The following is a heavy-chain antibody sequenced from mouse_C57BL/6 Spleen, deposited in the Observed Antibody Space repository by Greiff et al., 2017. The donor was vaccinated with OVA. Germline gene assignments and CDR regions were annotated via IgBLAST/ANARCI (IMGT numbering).Heavy chain of an antibody. Sequence: EVQLQQSGPGLVKPSQSLSLTCSVTGYSITSGYYWNWIRQFPGNKLEWMGYISYDGSNNYNPSLKNRISITRDTSKNQFFLKLNSVTTEDTATYYCAREQGVTPPFFDYWGQGTTLTVSS. J-gene: IGHJ2*01. CDR1: GYSITSGYY. V-gene: IGHV3-6*01. CDR3: AREQGVTPPFFDY. CDR2: ISYDGSN.